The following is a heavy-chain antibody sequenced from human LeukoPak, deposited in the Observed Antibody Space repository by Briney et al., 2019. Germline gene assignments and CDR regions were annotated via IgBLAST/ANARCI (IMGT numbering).Heavy chain of an antibody. V-gene: IGHV3-33*01. Sequence: GSLRLSCAASGFTFSSYGMHWVRQAPGKGLEWVAVIWYDGSNKYYADSVKGRFTISRDNSKNTLYLQMNSLRAEDTAVYYCARDSSSSTSCYLYWGQGTLVTVSS. CDR3: ARDSSSSTSCYLY. J-gene: IGHJ4*02. CDR1: GFTFSSYG. CDR2: IWYDGSNK. D-gene: IGHD2-2*01.